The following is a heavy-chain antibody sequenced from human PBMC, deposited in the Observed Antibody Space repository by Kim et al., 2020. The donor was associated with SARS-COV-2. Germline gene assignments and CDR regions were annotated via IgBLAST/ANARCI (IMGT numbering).Heavy chain of an antibody. D-gene: IGHD4-4*01. CDR3: GREPSK. CDR2: INGDGSSM. CDR1: GFRFSVYY. J-gene: IGHJ4*02. Sequence: GGSLRLSCAASGFRFSVYYMRWVRQAPGKGLEWVAYINGDGSSMNCADSVNGRFSISRDNANKSLSLQMKSLTPEDTAVQYCGREPSKWGQGATVTVSS. V-gene: IGHV3-11*01.